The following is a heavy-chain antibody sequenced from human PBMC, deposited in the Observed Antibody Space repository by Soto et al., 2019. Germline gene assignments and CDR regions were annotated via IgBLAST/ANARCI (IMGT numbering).Heavy chain of an antibody. CDR1: GDTFGSYG. CDR2: TSPHNGNT. V-gene: IGHV1-18*04. CDR3: ARDRGIDSFDY. J-gene: IGHJ4*02. D-gene: IGHD3-10*01. Sequence: ASVKVSCKTSGDTFGSYGMSWVRQAPGQGLEWMGWTSPHNGNTNYAQRLQGRVTMTTDTSTRTAYLEVRSLRSDDTAVYYCARDRGIDSFDYWGQGTLVTVSS.